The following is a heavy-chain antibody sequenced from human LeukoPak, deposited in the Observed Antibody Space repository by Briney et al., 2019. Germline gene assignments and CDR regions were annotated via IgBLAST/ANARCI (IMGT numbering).Heavy chain of an antibody. J-gene: IGHJ4*02. D-gene: IGHD2-15*01. CDR2: IDSDGSST. CDR1: GFTVSTNY. Sequence: PGGSLRLSCAASGFTVSTNYMSWVRQAPGKGLEWVSRIDSDGSSTVYADSAKGRFTISRDNAKNTLYLQMNSLRAEDTAVYYCARSGAPTLDYWGQGTLVIVSS. V-gene: IGHV3-74*01. CDR3: ARSGAPTLDY.